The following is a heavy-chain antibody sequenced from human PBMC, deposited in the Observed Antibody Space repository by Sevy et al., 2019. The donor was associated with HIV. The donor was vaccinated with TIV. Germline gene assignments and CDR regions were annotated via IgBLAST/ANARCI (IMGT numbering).Heavy chain of an antibody. D-gene: IGHD3-16*01. V-gene: IGHV3-15*04. CDR1: GFTFRNAW. J-gene: IGHJ6*02. CDR3: STDIVVQSGYIYDFSRINPDFSHNSGADV. Sequence: GESLKISCVASGFTFRNAWMTWVRQVPGKGLEWVGRIVNDPDGGTTDYAAPVKGRFIISRDDSKNTLYLQMNSLKTEDTAVYYCSTDIVVQSGYIYDFSRINPDFSHNSGADVWGQGTTVTVSS. CDR2: IVNDPDGGTT.